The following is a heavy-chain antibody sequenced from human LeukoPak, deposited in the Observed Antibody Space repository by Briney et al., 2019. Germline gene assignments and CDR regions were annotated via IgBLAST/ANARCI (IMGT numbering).Heavy chain of an antibody. CDR1: GGSISSGGYS. Sequence: SETLSLTCAVSGGSISSGGYSWSWIRQPPGKGLEWIGYIYHSGSTYYNPSLKSRVTISVDRSKNQFSLKLSSVTAADTAVYYWARGRDDSSGYYPSYYYYGMDVWGQGTTVTVSS. V-gene: IGHV4-30-2*01. CDR2: IYHSGST. CDR3: ARGRDDSSGYYPSYYYYGMDV. D-gene: IGHD3-22*01. J-gene: IGHJ6*02.